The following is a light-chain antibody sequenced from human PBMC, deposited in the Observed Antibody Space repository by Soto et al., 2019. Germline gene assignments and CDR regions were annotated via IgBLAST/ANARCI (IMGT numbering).Light chain of an antibody. CDR2: SNN. Sequence: QSALTXPPSASGTPGQRVTISCSGSSSNIGSNTVNWYQQLPGTAPKLLIYSNNQRPSGVPDRFSGSKSGTSASLAISGLQSEDEADYYCAAWDDSLNGVYVFGTGTKVTVL. J-gene: IGLJ1*01. CDR1: SSNIGSNT. CDR3: AAWDDSLNGVYV. V-gene: IGLV1-44*01.